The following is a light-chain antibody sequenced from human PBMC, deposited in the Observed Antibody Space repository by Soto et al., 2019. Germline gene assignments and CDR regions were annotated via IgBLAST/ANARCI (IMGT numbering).Light chain of an antibody. CDR3: QKYSSVIT. V-gene: IGKV1-27*01. Sequence: DIQMTKSPASLSASVGARVTITCRASQGISNFLAGYQQKPGKVPKLLISAASTLQSGVPSPFSSSGSGTDFTLTITSLQAEDVATYYCQKYSSVITFGQGTRLEI. CDR1: QGISNF. CDR2: AAS. J-gene: IGKJ5*01.